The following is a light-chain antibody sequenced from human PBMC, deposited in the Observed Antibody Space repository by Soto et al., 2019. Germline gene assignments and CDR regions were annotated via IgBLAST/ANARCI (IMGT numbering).Light chain of an antibody. J-gene: IGKJ1*01. CDR3: QQYNNWPFSTWT. V-gene: IGKV3-15*01. Sequence: EIVMMQFPATLSVSPGERATLSCRASQSVSSNLAWYQQKPGQAPRLLIYGASTRATGIPARFSGSGSGTEFTLTISSLQSEDFAVYYCQQYNNWPFSTWTFGQGTKVDIK. CDR2: GAS. CDR1: QSVSSN.